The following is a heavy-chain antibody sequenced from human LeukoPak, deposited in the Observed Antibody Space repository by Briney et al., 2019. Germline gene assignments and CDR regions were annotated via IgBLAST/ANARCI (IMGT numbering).Heavy chain of an antibody. CDR1: GGSISSYY. J-gene: IGHJ4*02. V-gene: IGHV4-59*12. CDR3: ARDEGISRYCSGGSCRGY. D-gene: IGHD2-15*01. Sequence: SETLSLTCTVSGGSISSYYWSWIRQPPGKGLEWIGSIYYSGSTYYNPSLKSRVTISVDTSKNQFSLKLSSVTAADTAVYYCARDEGISRYCSGGSCRGYWGQGTLVTVSS. CDR2: IYYSGST.